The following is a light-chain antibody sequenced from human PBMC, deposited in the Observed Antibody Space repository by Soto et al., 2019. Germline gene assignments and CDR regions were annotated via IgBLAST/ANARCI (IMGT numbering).Light chain of an antibody. CDR2: GAS. J-gene: IGKJ1*01. V-gene: IGKV3-15*01. CDR1: QTINNN. CDR3: QQYHNWPPWT. Sequence: EVVMRHSPATLSVSPGAGATLSCRASQTINNNLAWYQQKPGQAPRLLIYGASNRATGIPARFSGSGSGTEFTLTITSLQSEDFAVYYCQQYHNWPPWTFGQGTKVDIK.